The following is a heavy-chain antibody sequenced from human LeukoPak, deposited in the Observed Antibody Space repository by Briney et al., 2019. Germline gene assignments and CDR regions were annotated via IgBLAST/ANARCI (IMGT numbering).Heavy chain of an antibody. Sequence: GGSLRLSCAASGFTFSSYGMHWVRQAPGKGLEWVAFIRYDGSNKYYADSVKGRFTISRDNSKNTLYLQMNSLRAEDTAVYYCATDMVTGYYYYYMDVWGKGTTVTVSS. CDR3: ATDMVTGYYYYYMDV. V-gene: IGHV3-30*02. D-gene: IGHD4-23*01. CDR2: IRYDGSNK. J-gene: IGHJ6*03. CDR1: GFTFSSYG.